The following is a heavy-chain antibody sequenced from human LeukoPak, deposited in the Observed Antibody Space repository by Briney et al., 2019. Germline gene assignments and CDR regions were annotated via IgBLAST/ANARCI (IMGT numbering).Heavy chain of an antibody. D-gene: IGHD5-18*01. V-gene: IGHV4-4*09. Sequence: SETLSLTCTVSGGSISSYYWSWIRQPPGKGLEWIGYIYTSGSTNYNPSLKSRVTISVDTSKNQFSLKLSSVTAADTAVYYCARHRPENSGYSYNWFDPWGQGTLVTVSS. CDR2: IYTSGST. CDR3: ARHRPENSGYSYNWFDP. J-gene: IGHJ5*02. CDR1: GGSISSYY.